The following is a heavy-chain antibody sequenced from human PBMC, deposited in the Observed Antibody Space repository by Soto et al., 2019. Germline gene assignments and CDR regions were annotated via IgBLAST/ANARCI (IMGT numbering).Heavy chain of an antibody. D-gene: IGHD6-13*01. V-gene: IGHV1-46*01. J-gene: IGHJ4*02. CDR3: ARQQLGDY. Sequence: AASVKVSCKASGYTFTSYYMHWVRQAPGQGLEWMGIINPSGGSTSYAQKLQGRVTMTTDTSTSTAYMELRSLRSDDTAVYYCARQQLGDYWGQGTLVTVSS. CDR1: GYTFTSYY. CDR2: INPSGGST.